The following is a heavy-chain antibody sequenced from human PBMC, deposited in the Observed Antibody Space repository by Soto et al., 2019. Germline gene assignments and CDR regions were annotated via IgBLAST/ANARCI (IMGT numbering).Heavy chain of an antibody. Sequence: GGSLRLSCAASGFTFSSYGMNWVRQAPGKGLEWVSVISGRGDSTYYADSVKGRFTISRDNSKNLLYLQMNSLRAEDTAVYHCAKDRALTRSHFASWGQGTLVTVSS. CDR1: GFTFSSYG. D-gene: IGHD3-9*01. CDR2: ISGRGDST. J-gene: IGHJ4*02. CDR3: AKDRALTRSHFAS. V-gene: IGHV3-23*01.